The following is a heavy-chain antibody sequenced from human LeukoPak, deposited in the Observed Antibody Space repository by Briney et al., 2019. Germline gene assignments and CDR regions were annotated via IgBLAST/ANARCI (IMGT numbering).Heavy chain of an antibody. J-gene: IGHJ4*02. CDR1: GYIFTGYY. Sequence: ASVKVSCKASGYIFTGYYMHWVRQAPGQGLEWMGWINPNSGATNYAQKFQGRVSMTRDRSISKAYMEVRRLRDEERAFYYCARSAPTLTYDILTGYLGYWGQGTLVTVSS. D-gene: IGHD3-9*01. CDR3: ARSAPTLTYDILTGYLGY. V-gene: IGHV1-2*02. CDR2: INPNSGAT.